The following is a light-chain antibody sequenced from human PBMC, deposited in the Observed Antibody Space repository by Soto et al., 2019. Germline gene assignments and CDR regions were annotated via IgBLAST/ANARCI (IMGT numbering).Light chain of an antibody. CDR2: LGS. Sequence: DIVLTQSPRSLPVTPGEPASISCRSSESLLHRTGYNFLDWYLQKPGQSPHLLIYLGSIRASGVPDRFSGSGSGTEFTLKISRVEAEDGGVYYCMPALQSRTFGQGTKVEV. CDR1: ESLLHRTGYNF. V-gene: IGKV2-28*01. CDR3: MPALQSRT. J-gene: IGKJ1*01.